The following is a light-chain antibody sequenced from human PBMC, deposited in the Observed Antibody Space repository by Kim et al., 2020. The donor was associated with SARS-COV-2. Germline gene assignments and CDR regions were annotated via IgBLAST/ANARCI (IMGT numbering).Light chain of an antibody. J-gene: IGKJ4*01. CDR3: QQAHSVPLT. CDR1: QDISSW. CDR2: AAS. V-gene: IGKV1-12*01. Sequence: DIQMTQSPSYVSASVGDRVTITCRASQDISSWLAWYQQKPGTAPKVLIYAASSLQSGVPSRFSGTGSETDFTLTISSLQPEDFATYYCQQAHSVPLTFGGGTKVDIK.